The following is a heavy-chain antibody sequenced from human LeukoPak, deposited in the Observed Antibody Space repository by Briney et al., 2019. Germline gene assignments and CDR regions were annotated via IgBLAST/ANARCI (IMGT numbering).Heavy chain of an antibody. J-gene: IGHJ5*02. CDR1: GGSISSSSYY. V-gene: IGHV4-39*07. CDR3: ARDAHVVVVAATLNWFDP. D-gene: IGHD2-15*01. Sequence: PETLSLTCTVPGGSISSSSYYWGWIRQPPGKGLEWIGSIYYSGSTYYNPSLKSRVTISVDTSKNQFSLKLSSVTAADTAVYYCARDAHVVVVAATLNWFDPWGQRTLVTVSS. CDR2: IYYSGST.